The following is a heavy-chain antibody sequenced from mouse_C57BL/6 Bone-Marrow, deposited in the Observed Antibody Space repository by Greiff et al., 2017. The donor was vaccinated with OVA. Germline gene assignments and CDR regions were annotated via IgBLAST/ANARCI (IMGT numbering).Heavy chain of an antibody. CDR1: GYSITSGYY. Sequence: VQLKESGPGLVKPSQSLSLTCSVTGYSITSGYYWNWIRQFPGNKLEWMGYISYDGSNNYNPSLKNRISITRDTSKNQFFLKLNSVTTEDTATYYCARGGVTTDYYAMDYWGQGTSVTVSS. V-gene: IGHV3-6*01. CDR3: ARGGVTTDYYAMDY. D-gene: IGHD2-2*01. CDR2: ISYDGSN. J-gene: IGHJ4*01.